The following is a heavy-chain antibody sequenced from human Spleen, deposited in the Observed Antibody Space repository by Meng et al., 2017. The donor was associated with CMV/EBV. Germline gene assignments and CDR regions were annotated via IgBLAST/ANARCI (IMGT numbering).Heavy chain of an antibody. CDR3: ARIERRRILKYCGSDCSTTDY. J-gene: IGHJ4*02. V-gene: IGHV4-4*02. D-gene: IGHD2-21*02. Sequence: SSLFWASVRTVPGRALEWLREISHSGCTNYNPSLTSRVPISVDKFKNQFSLKLGSVTAADTAVYYCARIERRRILKYCGSDCSTTDYWGQGTLVTVSS. CDR2: ISHSGCT. CDR1: SSLF.